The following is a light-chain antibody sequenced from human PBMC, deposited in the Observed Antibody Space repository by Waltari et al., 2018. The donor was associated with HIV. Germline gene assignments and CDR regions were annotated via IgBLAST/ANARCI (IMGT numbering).Light chain of an antibody. CDR3: QQYNNWPPWT. Sequence: EIVMTQSPATLSVSPGERATLSCRASQSVSSNLAWYQQKPGQAPRLLLCGASTRSTGRPARFSGSGSGTEFTLTISSLQSEDFAVYYCQQYNNWPPWTFGQGTKVEIK. CDR1: QSVSSN. V-gene: IGKV3-15*01. CDR2: GAS. J-gene: IGKJ1*01.